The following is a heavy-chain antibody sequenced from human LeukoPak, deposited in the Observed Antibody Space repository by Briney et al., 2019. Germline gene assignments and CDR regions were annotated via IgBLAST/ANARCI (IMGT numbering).Heavy chain of an antibody. V-gene: IGHV3-53*05. D-gene: IGHD2-21*01. CDR3: AKDARILWTYYFDY. J-gene: IGHJ4*02. CDR1: GFTVSSNY. Sequence: GGSLRLSCAASGFTVSSNYMSWVRQAPGKGLEWVSVIYSGGSTYYADSVKGRFTISRDNAKNSLYLQMNSLRAEDTALYYCAKDARILWTYYFDYWGQGTLVTVSS. CDR2: IYSGGST.